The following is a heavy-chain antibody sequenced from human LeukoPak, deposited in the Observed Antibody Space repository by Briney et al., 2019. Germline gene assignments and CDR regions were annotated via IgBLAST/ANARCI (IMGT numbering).Heavy chain of an antibody. J-gene: IGHJ4*02. CDR3: ARLCSGGTSSYFDY. CDR2: ISYDGSNK. CDR1: GFTFSSYA. V-gene: IGHV3-30-3*01. Sequence: GGSLRLSCAASGFTFSSYAMHWVRQAPGKGLEWVAVISYDGSNKYYADSVKGRFTISRDNSKNTLYLQMNSLRAEDTAVYYCARLCSGGTSSYFDYWGQGTLVTVSS. D-gene: IGHD2-15*01.